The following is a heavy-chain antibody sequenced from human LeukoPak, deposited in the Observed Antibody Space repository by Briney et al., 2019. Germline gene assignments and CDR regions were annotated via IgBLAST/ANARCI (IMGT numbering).Heavy chain of an antibody. J-gene: IGHJ6*02. D-gene: IGHD3-9*01. CDR1: GGSISSSSYY. Sequence: KPSETLSLTCSVAGGSISSSSYYWGWIRQPPGKGLEWIGSMYYSGSTYYNPSLQSRVTIIVDTSKNQFSLKLSFVNAADTAVYYCAREEVNHDILTGNYWDLYYYGMDVWGQGTTVTVSS. CDR2: MYYSGST. CDR3: AREEVNHDILTGNYWDLYYYGMDV. V-gene: IGHV4-39*02.